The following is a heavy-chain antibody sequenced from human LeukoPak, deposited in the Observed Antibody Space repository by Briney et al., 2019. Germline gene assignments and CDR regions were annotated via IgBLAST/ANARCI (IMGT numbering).Heavy chain of an antibody. CDR3: ARGVGEGFGELPPGPYYFDY. CDR2: IKQDGSEK. J-gene: IGHJ4*02. Sequence: GGSLRLSCAASGFTFSRYWMSWVRQAPGKGLEWVANIKQDGSEKYYVDSVKGRFTITRDNAKNSLYLQMNSLRAEDTAVYYCARGVGEGFGELPPGPYYFDYWGQGTLVTVSS. CDR1: GFTFSRYW. V-gene: IGHV3-7*04. D-gene: IGHD3-10*01.